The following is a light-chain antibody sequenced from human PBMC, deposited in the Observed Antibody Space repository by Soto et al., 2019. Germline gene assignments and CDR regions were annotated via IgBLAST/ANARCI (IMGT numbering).Light chain of an antibody. Sequence: QSVLAQPPSASGSPGQSVTISCSVTSSDVGGYDSVSWYQHHPGKVPKLIIFDVDKWPSGVPDRFSGFKSGNTASLTVSGLRAEDEADYYCSSYAGSNTVVFGTGTKVTVL. CDR2: DVD. CDR3: SSYAGSNTVV. V-gene: IGLV2-8*01. CDR1: SSDVGGYDS. J-gene: IGLJ1*01.